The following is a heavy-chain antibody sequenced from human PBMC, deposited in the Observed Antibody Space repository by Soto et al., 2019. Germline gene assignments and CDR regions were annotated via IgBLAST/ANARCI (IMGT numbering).Heavy chain of an antibody. V-gene: IGHV3-53*04. CDR1: GFTVSSNY. Sequence: EVQLVESGGGDLVQPGGSLRLSCVASGFTVSSNYMSWVRPAPGKGLEWVSLIYSDGNTFYADSVKGRFTISRHDSKNTRYIQMNSLRVEDTAIYYGARVSACPVSDWGQGALGTVAS. J-gene: IGHJ4*02. CDR3: ARVSACPVSD. CDR2: IYSDGNT. D-gene: IGHD4-17*01.